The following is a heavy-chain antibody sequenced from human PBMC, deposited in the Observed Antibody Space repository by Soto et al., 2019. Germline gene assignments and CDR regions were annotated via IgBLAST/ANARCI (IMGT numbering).Heavy chain of an antibody. CDR1: GFTFSSYA. J-gene: IGHJ6*02. CDR3: AGYFGAEGGYYYGMDV. CDR2: ISGSGGST. Sequence: GGSLRLSCAASGFTFSSYAMSWVRQAPGKGLEWVSAISGSGGSTYYADSVKGRFTISRDNSKNTLYLQMNSLRAEDTAVYYCAGYFGAEGGYYYGMDVWGQGTTVTVSS. V-gene: IGHV3-23*01. D-gene: IGHD3-9*01.